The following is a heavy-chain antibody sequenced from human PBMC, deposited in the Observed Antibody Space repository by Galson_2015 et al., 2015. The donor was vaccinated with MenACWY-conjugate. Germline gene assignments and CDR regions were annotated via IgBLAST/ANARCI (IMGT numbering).Heavy chain of an antibody. V-gene: IGHV5-51*01. CDR2: IYPGAFDT. J-gene: IGHJ4*02. CDR3: ARGGRGPAASFHY. D-gene: IGHD2-2*01. CDR1: GYDFSDFW. Sequence: QSGAEVKKPGESLKMSCQGSGYDFSDFWIGWVRQLPGKGLEWMGIIYPGAFDTRYSPSFQGPLPVSAAKATRPAYLQWNNLKASDTAMYYCARGGRGPAASFHYWGQGTLVTVSS.